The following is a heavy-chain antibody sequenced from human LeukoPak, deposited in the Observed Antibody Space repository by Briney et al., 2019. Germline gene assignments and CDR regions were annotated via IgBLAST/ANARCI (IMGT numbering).Heavy chain of an antibody. D-gene: IGHD6-19*01. Sequence: PGGSLRLSCAASGFTFNTYTINWVRQAPGKGLEWVSPISSTSAYIKYAISVKGRFTISRDNAKNSLYLQMNSLRAEDTAVYYCARERAVAAIDYWGQGTLVTVSS. CDR2: ISSTSAYI. J-gene: IGHJ4*02. CDR1: GFTFNTYT. V-gene: IGHV3-21*01. CDR3: ARERAVAAIDY.